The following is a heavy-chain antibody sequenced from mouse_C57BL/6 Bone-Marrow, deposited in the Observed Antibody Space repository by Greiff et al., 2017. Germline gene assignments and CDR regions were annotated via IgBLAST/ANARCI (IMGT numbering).Heavy chain of an antibody. V-gene: IGHV1-52*01. D-gene: IGHD2-3*01. J-gene: IGHJ2*01. CDR1: GYTFTSYW. CDR3: ASLYDGYYAPFDY. Sequence: QVQLQQPGAELVRPGSSVKLSCKASGYTFTSYWMHWVKQRPIQGLEWIGNIDPSDSDTPYNQKFKDKATLTVDKSSSTAYMQLSSRTSEDSAVYYCASLYDGYYAPFDYWGQGTTLTVSS. CDR2: IDPSDSDT.